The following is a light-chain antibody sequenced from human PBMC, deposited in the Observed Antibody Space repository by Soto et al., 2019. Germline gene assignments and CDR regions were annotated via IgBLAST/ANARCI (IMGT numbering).Light chain of an antibody. Sequence: EIVITQSPATLSVSPGERATLSCRASQSVSSNLAWYQQKPGQAPRLLIYGASTSAAGIPDRFSGSGSGTEFTLTISDLQSEDFAVYYCQQYNSWPITFG. V-gene: IGKV3-15*01. CDR3: QQYNSWPIT. CDR1: QSVSSN. J-gene: IGKJ2*01. CDR2: GAS.